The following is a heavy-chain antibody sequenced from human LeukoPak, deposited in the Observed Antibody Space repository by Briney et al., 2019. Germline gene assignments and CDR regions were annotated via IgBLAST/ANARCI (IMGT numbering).Heavy chain of an antibody. CDR1: GFTFSSYS. D-gene: IGHD3-22*01. Sequence: GGSLRLSCAASGFTFSSYSMNWVRQAPGKGLEWVSYISSSSSYIYYADSVKGRFTISRDNAKNSLDLQINSLRAEDTAVYYCAREDSSGHMSLWGQGTLVIVSS. CDR2: ISSSSSYI. V-gene: IGHV3-21*01. CDR3: AREDSSGHMSL. J-gene: IGHJ4*02.